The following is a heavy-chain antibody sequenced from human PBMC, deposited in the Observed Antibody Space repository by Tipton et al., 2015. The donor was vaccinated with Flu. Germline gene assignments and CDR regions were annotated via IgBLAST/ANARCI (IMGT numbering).Heavy chain of an antibody. V-gene: IGHV4-4*07. D-gene: IGHD3-10*01. CDR1: GGSLSSFY. CDR3: ARGSGSGTFVIFDF. J-gene: IGHJ5*01. CDR2: VYSSGTT. Sequence: LRLSCTVSGGSLSSFYWTWIRQSAGKELEWIGRVYSSGTTNFNPSLKSRLTMSLDASKNQFSLTLNSVTAADTAVYYCARGSGSGTFVIFDFWGQGTLVTVSS.